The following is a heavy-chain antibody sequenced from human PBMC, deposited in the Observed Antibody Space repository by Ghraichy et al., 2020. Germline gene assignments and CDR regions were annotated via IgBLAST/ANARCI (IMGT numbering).Heavy chain of an antibody. Sequence: SQTLSLTCTVSGGSISDYYWSWIRQPPGKGLELIGYIYHTGSTNYNPSLRSRVTISVDTSKNQLSLRLGSVTAADTAVFPCAGAPPHYDGWRAPSPAAYHYYMDVWGKGTTVTVSS. D-gene: IGHD3-3*01. CDR1: GGSISDYY. CDR2: IYHTGST. V-gene: IGHV4-59*01. CDR3: AGAPPHYDGWRAPSPAAYHYYMDV. J-gene: IGHJ6*03.